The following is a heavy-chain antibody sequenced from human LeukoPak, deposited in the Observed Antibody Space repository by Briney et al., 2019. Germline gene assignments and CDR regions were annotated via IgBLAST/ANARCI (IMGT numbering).Heavy chain of an antibody. V-gene: IGHV3-48*03. J-gene: IGHJ4*02. CDR2: ISSRGGTI. Sequence: GGSLRLSCAASGFTFSTYDMNWVRQAPGKRLEYLSYISSRGGTIYYADSVKGRFTISRDNAKNSLYLQMNSLRAEDTAVYYCARDALAGGDWSNMGDYWGQGTLVTVSS. D-gene: IGHD3-16*01. CDR1: GFTFSTYD. CDR3: ARDALAGGDWSNMGDY.